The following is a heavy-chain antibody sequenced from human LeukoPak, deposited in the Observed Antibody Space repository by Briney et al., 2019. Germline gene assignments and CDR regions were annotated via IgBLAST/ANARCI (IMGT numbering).Heavy chain of an antibody. Sequence: GGSLRLSCAASGFTFSTYAMSWVRQAPGKGLQWVSSVSGSGDTTYYADSVKGRFTISRDNSKNTLYLQMNSLRAENTAVYYCATGGAMIESDYWGQGTLVTVSS. CDR3: ATGGAMIESDY. J-gene: IGHJ4*02. V-gene: IGHV3-23*01. CDR2: VSGSGDTT. D-gene: IGHD5-12*01. CDR1: GFTFSTYA.